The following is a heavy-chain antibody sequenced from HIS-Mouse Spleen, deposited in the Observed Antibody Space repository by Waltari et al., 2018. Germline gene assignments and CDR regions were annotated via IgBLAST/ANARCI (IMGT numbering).Heavy chain of an antibody. CDR1: GGSISSSSYY. D-gene: IGHD6-13*01. CDR2: IYYSRCT. CDR3: AREIPYSSSWYDWYFDL. J-gene: IGHJ2*01. Sequence: QLQLQESGPGLVKPSETLSLTCTVSGGSISSSSYYWGWIRQPPGKGLEWIVSIYYSRCTYSNPSLNSRVTISVDTSKNQFSLKLSSVTAADTAVYYCAREIPYSSSWYDWYFDLWGRGTLVTVSS. V-gene: IGHV4-39*07.